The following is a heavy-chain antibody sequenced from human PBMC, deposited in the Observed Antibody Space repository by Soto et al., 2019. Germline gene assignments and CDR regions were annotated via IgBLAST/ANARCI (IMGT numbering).Heavy chain of an antibody. Sequence: QVQLQQWGAGLLKPSETLSLTCAVYGGSFSGYYWSWIRQPPGKGLEWIGEINHSGSTNYNPSLKSRVTMSVDTSKNQFSLKLRSVTAADTAVYYCARGYCSSTSCYSGYWFDPWGQGTLVTVSS. D-gene: IGHD2-2*02. V-gene: IGHV4-34*01. CDR2: INHSGST. J-gene: IGHJ5*02. CDR3: ARGYCSSTSCYSGYWFDP. CDR1: GGSFSGYY.